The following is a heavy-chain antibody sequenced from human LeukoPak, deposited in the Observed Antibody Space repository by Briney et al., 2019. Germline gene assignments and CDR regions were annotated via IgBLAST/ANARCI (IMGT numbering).Heavy chain of an antibody. V-gene: IGHV1-69*05. CDR1: GGTFSSYA. CDR2: IIPIFGTA. CDR3: ARGNWDWRHYFDY. D-gene: IGHD1-1*01. J-gene: IGHJ4*02. Sequence: SVKVSCKASGGTFSSYAISWVRQAPGQGLEWMGGIIPIFGTANYAQKFQDRVTITTDESTSTAYMELSSLRSEDTAVYYCARGNWDWRHYFDYWGQGTLVTVSS.